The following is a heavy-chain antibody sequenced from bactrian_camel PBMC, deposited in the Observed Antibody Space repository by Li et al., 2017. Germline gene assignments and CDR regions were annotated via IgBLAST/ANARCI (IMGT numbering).Heavy chain of an antibody. CDR3: AADPLRCSWYPVEASY. CDR2: IHIGSSDT. D-gene: IGHD6*01. Sequence: HVQLVESGGGSVQTGGSLRLSCAASELTSSRDCIGWFREREGVATIHIGSSDTYYAASVKGRFTISQDKNTQNSEMNDLKPEDTGMYYCAADPLRCSWYPVEASYWGQGTQVTVS. V-gene: IGHV3S1*01. J-gene: IGHJ4*01. CDR1: ELTSSRDC.